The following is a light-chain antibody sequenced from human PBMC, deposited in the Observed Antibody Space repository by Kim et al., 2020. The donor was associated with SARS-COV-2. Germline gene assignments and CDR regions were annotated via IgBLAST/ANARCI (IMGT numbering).Light chain of an antibody. CDR1: QNVYSY. J-gene: IGKJ4*01. CDR3: QQRRNWPLS. Sequence: SPGERATLSCRASQNVYSYLAWYQHKPGQAPRLLIYDASNRATDIPGRFSGSGSGTDFTLTISSLEAEDFAVYYCQQRRNWPLSFGGGTKVDIK. CDR2: DAS. V-gene: IGKV3-11*01.